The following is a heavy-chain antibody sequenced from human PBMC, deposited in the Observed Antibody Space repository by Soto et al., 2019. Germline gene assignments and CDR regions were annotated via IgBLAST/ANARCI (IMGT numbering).Heavy chain of an antibody. Sequence: SETLSLTCSVSGYSVSSSDYYWAWIRQPPGKGLEWIGSMLYSGLTYYNPSLKSRVTLSVDTSKNQFSVRLNSVTASDTAVYYGAPLSVSLSGPYGIHVWGQGTTVTVSS. CDR3: APLSVSLSGPYGIHV. CDR1: GYSVSSSDYY. D-gene: IGHD2-15*01. V-gene: IGHV4-39*01. J-gene: IGHJ6*02. CDR2: MLYSGLT.